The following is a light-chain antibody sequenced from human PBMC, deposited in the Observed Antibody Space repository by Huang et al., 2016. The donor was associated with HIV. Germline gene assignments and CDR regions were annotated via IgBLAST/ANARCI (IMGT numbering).Light chain of an antibody. Sequence: DIQMTQSPSTLSASIGDRVTITCRASQSISTWLAWYRQKAGKAPELLISQASSLQNGVPSRFSRSGSGTQFTLTIRTLQPDDFATYYCQQCYASSYTFGQGTKLAIK. CDR2: QAS. J-gene: IGKJ2*01. CDR3: QQCYASSYT. V-gene: IGKV1-5*03. CDR1: QSISTW.